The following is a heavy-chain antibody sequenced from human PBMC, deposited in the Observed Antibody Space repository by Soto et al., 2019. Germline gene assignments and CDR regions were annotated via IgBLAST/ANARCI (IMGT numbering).Heavy chain of an antibody. D-gene: IGHD4-17*01. CDR3: AKGPRYGDYYFDY. J-gene: IGHJ4*02. CDR1: GFTFSSYA. CDR2: ISGSGGST. V-gene: IGHV3-23*01. Sequence: GGSLRLSCAASGFTFSSYAMCWVRQAPGKGLEWVSAISGSGGSTYYADSVKGRFTISRDNSKNTLYLQMNSLRAEDTAVYYCAKGPRYGDYYFDYWGQGTLVTVSS.